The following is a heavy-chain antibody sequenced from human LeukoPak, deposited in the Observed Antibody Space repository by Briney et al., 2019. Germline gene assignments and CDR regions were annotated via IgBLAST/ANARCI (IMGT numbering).Heavy chain of an antibody. CDR1: GGTFSSYA. Sequence: SVKVSCKASGGTFSSYAISWVRQAPGQGLEWMGGIIPIFGTANYAQKFQGRVTITTDESTSTAYMELSSLRSEDTAVYYCASTRRTAMPSYYFDYWGQETLVTVSS. CDR3: ASTRRTAMPSYYFDY. J-gene: IGHJ4*02. CDR2: IIPIFGTA. V-gene: IGHV1-69*05. D-gene: IGHD5-18*01.